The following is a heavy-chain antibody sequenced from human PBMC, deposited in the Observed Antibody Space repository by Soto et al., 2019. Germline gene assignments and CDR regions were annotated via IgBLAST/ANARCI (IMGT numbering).Heavy chain of an antibody. Sequence: PGGSLRLSCAASGFTFSGYAMSWVRQAPGKGLEWVSAISGSGGSTYYADSVKGRFTISRDNSKNTLYLQMNSLRAEDTAVYYCAHSNMIVVRIGAFDIWGQGTMVTVSS. J-gene: IGHJ3*02. V-gene: IGHV3-23*01. D-gene: IGHD3-22*01. CDR1: GFTFSGYA. CDR2: ISGSGGST. CDR3: AHSNMIVVRIGAFDI.